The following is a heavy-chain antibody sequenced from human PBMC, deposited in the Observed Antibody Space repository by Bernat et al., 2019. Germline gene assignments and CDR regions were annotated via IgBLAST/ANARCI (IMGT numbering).Heavy chain of an antibody. CDR2: IVTGGGAT. Sequence: EVQLVESGGGLVQPGGSLRLSCAVSGFTFGNYDMNWVRQAPGKGLEWVSVIVTGGGATYYADSVEGRFTISRDTSKNMLFLDMSSLRADDTAIYYCAKRLGGFGIGRLDYWGQGTLVTVSS. J-gene: IGHJ4*02. CDR3: AKRLGGFGIGRLDY. V-gene: IGHV3-23*04. D-gene: IGHD3-16*01. CDR1: GFTFGNYD.